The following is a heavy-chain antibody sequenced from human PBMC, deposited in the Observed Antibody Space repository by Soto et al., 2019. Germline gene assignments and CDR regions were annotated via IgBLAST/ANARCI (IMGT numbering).Heavy chain of an antibody. J-gene: IGHJ4*02. CDR3: AKPQGPLDS. CDR1: GFNFGSYG. V-gene: IGHV3-23*01. Sequence: GGSLRLSCAASGFNFGSYGMTWVRQVPGKGLEWVSGIVAGGDITYYADSVKGRFTISRDNSKNTLHLQMNSLRVDDTAVYYCAKPQGPLDSWGQGTQVTVSS. CDR2: IVAGGDIT.